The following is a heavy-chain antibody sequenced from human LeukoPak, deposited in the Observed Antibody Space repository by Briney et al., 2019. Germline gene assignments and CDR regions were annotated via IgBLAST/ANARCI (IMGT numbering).Heavy chain of an antibody. Sequence: PSETLSLTCTVSGGSISTYYWSWIRQPPGKGLEWIGYIYYSGSTNYNPSLKSRVAISVDTSKNLFSLKLSSVTAADTAMYYCARDRYGGNSHYFDHWGQGTLVTVSS. J-gene: IGHJ4*02. CDR2: IYYSGST. V-gene: IGHV4-59*01. CDR1: GGSISTYY. D-gene: IGHD2-21*02. CDR3: ARDRYGGNSHYFDH.